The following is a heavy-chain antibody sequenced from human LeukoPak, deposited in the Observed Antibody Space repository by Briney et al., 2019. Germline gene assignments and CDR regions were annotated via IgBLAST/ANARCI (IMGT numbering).Heavy chain of an antibody. J-gene: IGHJ4*02. CDR3: ATEDQSRYCNGGTCYSGFDS. D-gene: IGHD2-15*01. CDR1: GFTLSSYG. V-gene: IGHV3-48*01. CDR2: ISSSSSTI. Sequence: GGSLRLSCAASGFTLSSYGMNWVRQAPGKGLEWVSYISSSSSTIFYADSVKGRFTISRDNAKNSLYLQMNSLRAEDTAVYYCATEDQSRYCNGGTCYSGFDSWGQGTLVTVSS.